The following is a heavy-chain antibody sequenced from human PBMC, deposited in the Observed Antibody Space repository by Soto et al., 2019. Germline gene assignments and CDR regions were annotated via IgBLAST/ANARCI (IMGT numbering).Heavy chain of an antibody. CDR3: ARAVVGATAWFDP. CDR1: GGSISSGGYS. CDR2: IYHSGST. D-gene: IGHD1-26*01. J-gene: IGHJ5*02. V-gene: IGHV4-30-2*01. Sequence: SETLSLTCAVSGGSISSGGYSWSWIRQPPGKGLEWIGYIYHSGSTYYNPSLKSRVTISVDRSKNQFSLKLSSVTAADTAVYYCARAVVGATAWFDPWGQGTLVTVS.